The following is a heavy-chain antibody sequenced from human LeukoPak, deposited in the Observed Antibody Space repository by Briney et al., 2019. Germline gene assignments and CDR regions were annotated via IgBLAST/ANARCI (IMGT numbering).Heavy chain of an antibody. CDR2: IYYSGST. Sequence: SETLSLTCAVYGGSFSGYYWSWILQPPGKGLEWIGYIYYSGSTNYNPSLKSRVTISVDTSKNQFSLKLSSVTAADTAVYYCASYCSSTSCNDAFDIWGQGTMVTVSS. CDR1: GGSFSGYY. J-gene: IGHJ3*02. D-gene: IGHD2-2*01. V-gene: IGHV4-59*01. CDR3: ASYCSSTSCNDAFDI.